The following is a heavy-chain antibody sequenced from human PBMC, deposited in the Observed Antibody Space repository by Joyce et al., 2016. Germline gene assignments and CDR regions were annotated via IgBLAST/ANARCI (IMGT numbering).Heavy chain of an antibody. J-gene: IGHJ4*02. CDR2: ISSSGGST. CDR3: AKDQDYGDYSVDY. V-gene: IGHV3-23*01. Sequence: EVQLLESGGGLVQPGGSLRLSCAASRFAFSSYAMCWVRQAPGKGLEWVSTISSSGGSTYYADSVKGRFTISRDNSENTLYLQMNSLRAGDTAVYYCAKDQDYGDYSVDYWGQGTLVTVSS. D-gene: IGHD4-17*01. CDR1: RFAFSSYA.